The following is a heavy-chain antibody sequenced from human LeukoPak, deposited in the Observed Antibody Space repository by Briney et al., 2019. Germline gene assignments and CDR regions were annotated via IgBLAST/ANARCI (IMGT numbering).Heavy chain of an antibody. CDR2: ISYDGSNK. Sequence: GRSLRLSCAASGFTFSSYGMHWVRRAPGKGLEWVAVISYDGSNKYYADSVKGRFTISRDNSKNTLYLQMNSLRAEDTAVYYCAKDLVTGSLDYWGQGTLVTVSS. CDR1: GFTFSSYG. V-gene: IGHV3-30*18. J-gene: IGHJ4*02. D-gene: IGHD3-10*01. CDR3: AKDLVTGSLDY.